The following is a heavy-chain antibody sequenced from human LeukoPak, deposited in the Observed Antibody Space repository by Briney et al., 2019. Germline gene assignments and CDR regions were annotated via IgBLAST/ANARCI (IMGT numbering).Heavy chain of an antibody. CDR1: GYTFTGYY. CDR2: INPNSGGT. CDR3: ARSGPDSSGYWVFDY. V-gene: IGHV1-2*02. J-gene: IGHJ4*02. D-gene: IGHD3-22*01. Sequence: ASVKVSCKASGYTFTGYYMHWVRQAPGQGLEWMGWINPNSGGTNYAQKFQGRVTMTRDTSISTAYMELRSLRSDDTAVYYCARSGPDSSGYWVFDYWGQGTLVTVSS.